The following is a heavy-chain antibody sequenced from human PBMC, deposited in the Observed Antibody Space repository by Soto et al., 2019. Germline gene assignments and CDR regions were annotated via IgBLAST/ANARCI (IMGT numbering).Heavy chain of an antibody. CDR1: GGSISSYY. V-gene: IGHV4-59*08. J-gene: IGHJ4*02. CDR2: IYYSGST. Sequence: SETLSLTCTVSGGSISSYYWSWIRQPPGKGLEWIGYIYYSGSTNYNPSLKSRVTISVDTSKNQFPLKLSSVTAADTAVYYCERSPDFWSGYYLDYWGQGTLVTVSS. CDR3: ERSPDFWSGYYLDY. D-gene: IGHD3-3*01.